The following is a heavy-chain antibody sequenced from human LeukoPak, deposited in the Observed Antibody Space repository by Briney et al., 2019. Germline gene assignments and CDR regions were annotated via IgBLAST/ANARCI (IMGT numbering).Heavy chain of an antibody. CDR1: GYAFTSNY. V-gene: IGHV1-2*02. CDR3: ATFLG. J-gene: IGHJ4*02. Sequence: ASVQVSCKASGYAFTSNYMHWLRHAPGPGPEWMGWVIPNSDATNYAQKYQGSVTMTRETSISTAYMELSALTSGDTAVYFGATFLGWGQGTLVTVSS. CDR2: VIPNSDAT.